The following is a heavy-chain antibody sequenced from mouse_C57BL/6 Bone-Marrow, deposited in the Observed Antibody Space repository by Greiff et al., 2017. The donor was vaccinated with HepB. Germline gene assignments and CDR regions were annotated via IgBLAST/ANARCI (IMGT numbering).Heavy chain of an antibody. D-gene: IGHD6-1*01. CDR3: ARGLSLSFYFDC. Sequence: VQLQQSGPGLVKPGAPVKISCKASGYSITDDNLNWVKQSNGKSLEWMGVINPNYGTTSYNQKFKGKATLTVDQSSSKAYMLLNSLTSEDSAVYYCARGLSLSFYFDCWGQGATLSVSS. J-gene: IGHJ2*01. CDR1: GYSITDDN. V-gene: IGHV1-39*01. CDR2: INPNYGTT.